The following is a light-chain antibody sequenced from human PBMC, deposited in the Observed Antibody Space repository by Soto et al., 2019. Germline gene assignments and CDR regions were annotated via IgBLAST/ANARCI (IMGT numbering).Light chain of an antibody. CDR2: DAS. V-gene: IGKV1-33*01. CDR3: QQYDNLPIT. J-gene: IGKJ5*01. Sequence: DIQMTQSPSSLSASVGDRVTITCQASKDIYNYLNWYQQKPGKAPKLLICDASNLETGVPSRFSGSGSGTDFTFTISSLQPEDIATYYCQQYDNLPITFGQGTRLEIK. CDR1: KDIYNY.